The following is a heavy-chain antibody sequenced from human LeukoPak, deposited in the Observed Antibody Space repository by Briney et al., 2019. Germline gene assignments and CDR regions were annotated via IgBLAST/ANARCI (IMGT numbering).Heavy chain of an antibody. CDR2: ISTGSNTL. J-gene: IGHJ5*01. V-gene: IGHV3-48*01. CDR1: GFTFRSYS. Sequence: GGSLRLSCAASGFTFRSYSFNWVRQAPGEGLEWVSYISTGSNTLYYAASVKGRFTISRDDGKNLVYLQMNSLRAEDTGVYFCARGYRFFDSWGQGTLATTSS. CDR3: ARGYRFFDS. D-gene: IGHD5-18*01.